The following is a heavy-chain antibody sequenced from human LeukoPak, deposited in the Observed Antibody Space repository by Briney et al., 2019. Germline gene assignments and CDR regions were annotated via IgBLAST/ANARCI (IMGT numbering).Heavy chain of an antibody. Sequence: GGSLRLSCAASGFTFSSYAMTWVRQAPGKGLEWVSTISGSGGSTYYADSVKGRFTISRDNSKNTLYLQMNSLRAEDTAVYYCANYYDSSGYTTTEDYWGQGTLVTVSS. J-gene: IGHJ4*02. V-gene: IGHV3-23*01. CDR3: ANYYDSSGYTTTEDY. CDR1: GFTFSSYA. D-gene: IGHD3-22*01. CDR2: ISGSGGST.